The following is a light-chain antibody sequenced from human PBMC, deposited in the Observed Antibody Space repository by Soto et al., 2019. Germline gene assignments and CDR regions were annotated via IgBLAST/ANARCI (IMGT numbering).Light chain of an antibody. V-gene: IGLV2-14*01. CDR1: TSDVGAYNY. CDR3: SSYSSSTTLVV. Sequence: QSVLTQPASVSGSPGQSITISCTGTTSDVGAYNYVSWYQQHPDKAPKLIIYEVTSRPSGVSNRFSGSKSGNTASLTISGLQTEDEADYYCSSYSSSTTLVVFGGGTKLTVL. J-gene: IGLJ2*01. CDR2: EVT.